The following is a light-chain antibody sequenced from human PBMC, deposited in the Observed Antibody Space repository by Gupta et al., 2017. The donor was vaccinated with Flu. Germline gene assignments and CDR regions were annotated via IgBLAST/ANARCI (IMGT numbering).Light chain of an antibody. CDR1: TADVAAYEL. Sequence: VTHTCAGTTADVAAYELVYSYQQHSSYGHRFMFYQVNERTTGPPDRFSGSEAGNTASLTXSXLQAEDXADYYCIPHAGSNFYVFGTGTKVTVL. V-gene: IGLV2-8*01. CDR3: IPHAGSNFYV. CDR2: QVN. J-gene: IGLJ1*01.